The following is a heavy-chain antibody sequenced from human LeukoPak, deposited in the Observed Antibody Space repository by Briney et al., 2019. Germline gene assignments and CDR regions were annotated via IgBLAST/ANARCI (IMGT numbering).Heavy chain of an antibody. J-gene: IGHJ4*02. V-gene: IGHV1-2*02. CDR2: INSNSGHT. CDR1: GYTFTGYY. D-gene: IGHD1-14*01. CDR3: ARETGGLDY. Sequence: ASVKVSCKASGYTFTGYYMHWVRQAPGQGLEWMGWINSNSGHTSYAQKFQGRVTMTRDTSISTADMELKSLTSDDTAVYYCARETGGLDYWGQGTLVTVSS.